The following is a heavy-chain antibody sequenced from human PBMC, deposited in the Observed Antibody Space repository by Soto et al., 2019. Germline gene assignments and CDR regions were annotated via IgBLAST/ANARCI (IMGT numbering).Heavy chain of an antibody. Sequence: PGESLKISCEGSGYTFTNYWIGWVRQMPGKGLEWMGIIYPGDSDTRYSPSFQGQVTISADKSISAAYLQWSSLQASDTAMYYCARTSAAGKYYYGMDVWGQGTTVTVSS. CDR2: IYPGDSDT. J-gene: IGHJ6*02. D-gene: IGHD6-13*01. V-gene: IGHV5-51*01. CDR1: GYTFTNYW. CDR3: ARTSAAGKYYYGMDV.